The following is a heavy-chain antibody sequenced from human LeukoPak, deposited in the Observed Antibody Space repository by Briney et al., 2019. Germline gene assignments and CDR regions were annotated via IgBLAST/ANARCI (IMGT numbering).Heavy chain of an antibody. D-gene: IGHD3-10*01. Sequence: PGGSLRLSCAAFGFPFSSYAMSWVRQAPGKGLEWVAVISYDGSNKYYVDSVKGRFTISRDNSKNTLYLQMNSLRAEDTAVYYCANPVGIGEWGRRALDAFDYWGQGTMVTVSS. CDR1: GFPFSSYA. CDR3: ANPVGIGEWGRRALDAFDY. J-gene: IGHJ3*01. CDR2: ISYDGSNK. V-gene: IGHV3-30*18.